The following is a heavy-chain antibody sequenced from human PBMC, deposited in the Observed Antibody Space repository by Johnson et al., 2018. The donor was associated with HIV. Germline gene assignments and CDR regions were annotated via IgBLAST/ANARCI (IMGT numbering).Heavy chain of an antibody. Sequence: VQLVESGGGLVQPGGSLRLSCAASGFIVSSNYMSWVRQAPGTWLEWVSIIYSAGRSYYADSVKGRFTISRDNSKNTLYLQMNSLRAEDTALYYCARRPNHDSLTGKGGAFDIWGQGTMVTVSS. CDR2: IYSAGRS. D-gene: IGHD3-9*01. J-gene: IGHJ3*02. CDR1: GFIVSSNY. V-gene: IGHV3-53*01. CDR3: ARRPNHDSLTGKGGAFDI.